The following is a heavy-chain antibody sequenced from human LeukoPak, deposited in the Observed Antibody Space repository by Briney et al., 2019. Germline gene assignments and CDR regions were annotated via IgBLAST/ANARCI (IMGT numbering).Heavy chain of an antibody. J-gene: IGHJ6*03. CDR1: GYTFTSYD. CDR2: MNPNSGNT. Sequence: ASVKVSCKASGYTFTSYDINWVRQATGQGLEWTGWMNPNSGNTGYAQKFQGRVTITRNTSISTAYMELSSLRSEDTAVYYCAIGRLMVRGALKGYYYYMDVWGKGTTVTVSS. D-gene: IGHD3-10*01. CDR3: AIGRLMVRGALKGYYYYMDV. V-gene: IGHV1-8*03.